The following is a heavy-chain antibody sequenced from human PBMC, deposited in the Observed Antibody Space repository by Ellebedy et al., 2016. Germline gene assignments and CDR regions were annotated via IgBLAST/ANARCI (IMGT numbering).Heavy chain of an antibody. CDR2: INTNTGNP. J-gene: IGHJ5*02. D-gene: IGHD1-26*01. Sequence: ASVKVSCKAAGYSFTSYGLNWVRQAPGQGLEWMGWINTNTGNPGNAQGFTGRFVFSLDTSVSTAYLQINNLEAEDTAVYYCARDSMNMWQLLGFDPWGQGTLVTVSS. V-gene: IGHV7-4-1*02. CDR3: ARDSMNMWQLLGFDP. CDR1: GYSFTSYG.